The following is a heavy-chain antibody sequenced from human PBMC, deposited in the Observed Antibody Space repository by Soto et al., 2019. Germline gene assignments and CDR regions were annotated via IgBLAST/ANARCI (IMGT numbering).Heavy chain of an antibody. V-gene: IGHV2-5*01. CDR3: AHISSSWYFHYYGMDV. D-gene: IGHD6-13*01. CDR1: GFSLITSGVG. CDR2: IYWNDDK. Sequence: GPTLVNPTQTLTLTCTFSGFSLITSGVGVGWIRQPPGKALEWLALIYWNDDKRYSPSLKSRLTITKDTSKNQVVLTMTNMDPVDTATYYCAHISSSWYFHYYGMDVWGQGTTVTVSS. J-gene: IGHJ6*02.